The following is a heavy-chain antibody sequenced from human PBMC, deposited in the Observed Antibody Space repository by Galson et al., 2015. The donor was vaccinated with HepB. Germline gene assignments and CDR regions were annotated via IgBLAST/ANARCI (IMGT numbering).Heavy chain of an antibody. CDR1: GFTFSSYA. CDR2: ISGSGGST. V-gene: IGHV3-23*01. J-gene: IGHJ4*02. D-gene: IGHD3-10*01. CDR3: AKVTGLRGSGSLDY. Sequence: SLRLSCAASGFTFSSYAMSWVRQAPGKGLEWVSAISGSGGSTYYADSVKGRFTISRDNSKNTLYLQMNSLRAEDTAVYYCAKVTGLRGSGSLDYWVQGTLVSVSS.